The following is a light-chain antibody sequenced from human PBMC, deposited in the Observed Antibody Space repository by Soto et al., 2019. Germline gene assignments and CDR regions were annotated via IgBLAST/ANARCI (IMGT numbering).Light chain of an antibody. CDR2: EVS. Sequence: QAVLTQPASVSGSPGQSITISCTGTSSDVGGYNYVSWYQQHPGKAPKLMIYEVSNRPSGVSNRFSGSKSGNTASLTISGLQAEDEADYYCSSYTGSSTLDVFGTGTKLNVL. V-gene: IGLV2-14*01. CDR3: SSYTGSSTLDV. CDR1: SSDVGGYNY. J-gene: IGLJ1*01.